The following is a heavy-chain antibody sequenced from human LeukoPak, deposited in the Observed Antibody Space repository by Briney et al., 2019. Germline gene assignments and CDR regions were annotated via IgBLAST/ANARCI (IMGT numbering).Heavy chain of an antibody. Sequence: GGSLRLSCAASEVTFSTYTMTWVRQAPGKGLEWVSSISGSGNYIYYADSLKGRFTISRDNSKNTLYLQMNSLRAEDTAVYYCAKDWYQLYDRPTPNFDYWGQGTLVTVSS. V-gene: IGHV3-21*01. CDR3: AKDWYQLYDRPTPNFDY. CDR1: EVTFSTYT. D-gene: IGHD3-22*01. CDR2: ISGSGNYI. J-gene: IGHJ4*02.